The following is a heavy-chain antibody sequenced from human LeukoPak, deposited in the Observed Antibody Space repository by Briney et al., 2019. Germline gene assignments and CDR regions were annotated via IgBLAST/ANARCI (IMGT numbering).Heavy chain of an antibody. J-gene: IGHJ4*02. CDR1: GFTFSSYA. CDR3: AKVGLSYYDSSGYLDY. Sequence: PGGSLRLSCAASGFTFSSYAMSWVRRAPGKGLEWVSAISGSGGSTYYADSVKGRFTISRDNSKNTLYLQMNSLRAEDTAVYYCAKVGLSYYDSSGYLDYWGQGTLVTVSS. D-gene: IGHD3-22*01. CDR2: ISGSGGST. V-gene: IGHV3-23*01.